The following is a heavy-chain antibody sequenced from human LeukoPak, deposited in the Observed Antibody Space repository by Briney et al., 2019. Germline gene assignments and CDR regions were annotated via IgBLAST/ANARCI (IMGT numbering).Heavy chain of an antibody. CDR3: AKDQGIAVAGTDY. Sequence: GGSLRLSCAASGFTFSSYGMHWVRQAPGKGLEWVAVISYDGSNKYYADSVKGRFTISRDDSKNTLYLQMNSLRAEDTAVYYCAKDQGIAVAGTDYWGQGTLVTVSS. CDR1: GFTFSSYG. CDR2: ISYDGSNK. V-gene: IGHV3-30*18. D-gene: IGHD6-19*01. J-gene: IGHJ4*02.